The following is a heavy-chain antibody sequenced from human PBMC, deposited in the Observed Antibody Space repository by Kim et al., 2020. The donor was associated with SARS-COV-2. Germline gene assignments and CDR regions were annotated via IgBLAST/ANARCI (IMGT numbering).Heavy chain of an antibody. D-gene: IGHD6-13*01. CDR2: INHSGST. CDR1: GGSFSGYY. V-gene: IGHV4-34*01. CDR3: ARAPLVAGSVDY. J-gene: IGHJ4*02. Sequence: SETLSLTCAVYGGSFSGYYWSWIRQPPGKGLEWIGEINHSGSTNYNPSLKSRVTISVDTSKNQFSLKLSSVTAADTAVYYCARAPLVAGSVDYWGQGTLVTVSS.